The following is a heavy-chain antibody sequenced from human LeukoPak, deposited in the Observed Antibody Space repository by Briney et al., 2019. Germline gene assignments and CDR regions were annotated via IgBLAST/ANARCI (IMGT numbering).Heavy chain of an antibody. CDR1: GYTFTGYY. CDR3: AIPLGRYYYGSGSFSDAFDI. V-gene: IGHV1-2*04. J-gene: IGHJ3*02. D-gene: IGHD3-10*01. CDR2: INPNSGGT. Sequence: WASVKVSCKASGYTFTGYYMHWVRQAPGQGLEWMGWINPNSGGTNYAQKSQGWVTMTRDTSISTAYMELSRLRSDDTAVYYCAIPLGRYYYGSGSFSDAFDIWGRGTMVTVSS.